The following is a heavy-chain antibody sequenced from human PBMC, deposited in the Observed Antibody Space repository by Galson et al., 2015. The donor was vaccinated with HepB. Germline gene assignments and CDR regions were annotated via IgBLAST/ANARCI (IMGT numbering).Heavy chain of an antibody. V-gene: IGHV6-1*01. CDR1: GDSVSRNGAA. Sequence: CAISGDSVSRNGAAWNWIRQSPSRGLEWLGRTYYRSKWYYDYAVSVKSRIAINPDTSKNQFSLQLNSVTPEDTATYYCAHGRANAFDVWGQGTMVTVSS. CDR3: AHGRANAFDV. CDR2: TYYRSKWYY. J-gene: IGHJ3*01. D-gene: IGHD1-26*01.